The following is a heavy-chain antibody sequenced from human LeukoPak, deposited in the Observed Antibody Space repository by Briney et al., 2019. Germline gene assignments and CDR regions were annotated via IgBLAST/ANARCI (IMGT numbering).Heavy chain of an antibody. CDR1: GFTFSNDG. J-gene: IGHJ4*02. Sequence: GSLSPSCAASGFTFSNDGMRLVRPAPGKGLGWVAFIPYDGSKKYYEDSVKGRFTISRDNSKNTLYLQMNSLRAEDTAVYYCAKDLLWGCSSTSCYNFDYWGQGTLVTVSS. V-gene: IGHV3-30*02. D-gene: IGHD2-2*02. CDR3: AKDLLWGCSSTSCYNFDY. CDR2: IPYDGSKK.